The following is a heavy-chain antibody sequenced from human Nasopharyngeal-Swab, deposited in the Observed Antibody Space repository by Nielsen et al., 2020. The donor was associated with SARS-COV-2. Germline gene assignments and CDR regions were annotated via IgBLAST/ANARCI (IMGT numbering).Heavy chain of an antibody. V-gene: IGHV1-69*06. Sequence: SVKVYCRASCGTFSSYAISWVLQAPGQGLEWMGGIIPIFGTANYAQKFQGRVTITADKSTSTAYMELSSLRSEDTAVYYCARDRIEITIFGVVYYGMDVWGQGTTVTVSS. D-gene: IGHD3-3*01. J-gene: IGHJ6*02. CDR3: ARDRIEITIFGVVYYGMDV. CDR1: CGTFSSYA. CDR2: IIPIFGTA.